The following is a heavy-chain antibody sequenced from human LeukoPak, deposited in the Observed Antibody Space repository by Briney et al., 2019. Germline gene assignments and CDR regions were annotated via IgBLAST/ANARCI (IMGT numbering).Heavy chain of an antibody. CDR3: ARVGADITMVRGVISDY. Sequence: GASVKVSCKASGYTFTSYGISWVRQAPGEGLEWMGWISAYNGNTNYAQKLQGRVTMTTDTSTSTAYMELRSLRSDDTAVYYCARVGADITMVRGVISDYWGQGTLVTVSS. CDR2: ISAYNGNT. J-gene: IGHJ4*02. CDR1: GYTFTSYG. V-gene: IGHV1-18*01. D-gene: IGHD3-10*01.